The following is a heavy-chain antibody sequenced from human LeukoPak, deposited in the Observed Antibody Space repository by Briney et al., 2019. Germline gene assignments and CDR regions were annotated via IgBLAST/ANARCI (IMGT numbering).Heavy chain of an antibody. CDR3: ARDRAPDSSGYYYGMDV. D-gene: IGHD3-22*01. Sequence: GASVKVSCKASGYTFTSYCMHWVRQAPGQGLEWMGIINPSGGSTSYAQKFQGRVTMTRDTSTSTVYMELSSLRSEDTAVYYCARDRAPDSSGYYYGMDVWGQGTTVTVSS. V-gene: IGHV1-46*01. J-gene: IGHJ6*02. CDR1: GYTFTSYC. CDR2: INPSGGST.